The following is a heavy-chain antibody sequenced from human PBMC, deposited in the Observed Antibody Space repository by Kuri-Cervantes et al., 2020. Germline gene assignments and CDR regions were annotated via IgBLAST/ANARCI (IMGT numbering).Heavy chain of an antibody. D-gene: IGHD4-17*01. CDR1: GFTFSNAW. CDR3: TTLTVTTGGVDY. J-gene: IGHJ4*02. Sequence: GESLKISWAASGFTFSNAWVSWVRQAPGKGLEWVGRIKSKTDGGTTDYAAPVKGRFTISRDDSKNTLYLQMNSLKTEDTAVYYCTTLTVTTGGVDYWGQGTLVTVSS. CDR2: IKSKTDGGTT. V-gene: IGHV3-15*01.